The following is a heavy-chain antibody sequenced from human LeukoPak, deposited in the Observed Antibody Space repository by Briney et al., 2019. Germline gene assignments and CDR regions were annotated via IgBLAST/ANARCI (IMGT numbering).Heavy chain of an antibody. CDR2: ISGSSVST. V-gene: IGHV3-23*01. CDR3: AKVLSGSYHAFYFDS. CDR1: TFTYYNYG. J-gene: IGHJ4*02. Sequence: GGSLRLSCTDSTFTYYNYGMSWVRQAPGKGLEWVSGISGSSVSTDYADSVKGRFTISRDSSRNTLFLQMSSLRVEDTATYYCAKVLSGSYHAFYFDSWGQGTLVTVSS. D-gene: IGHD1-26*01.